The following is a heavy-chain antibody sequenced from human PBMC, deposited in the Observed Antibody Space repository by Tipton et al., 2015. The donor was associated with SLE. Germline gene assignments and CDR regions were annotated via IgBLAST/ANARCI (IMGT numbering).Heavy chain of an antibody. CDR3: ARGAAAGSASAPTLFPLVS. CDR1: GFTFSSYA. V-gene: IGHV3-23*01. J-gene: IGHJ5*01. Sequence: SLRLSCAASGFTFSSYAMSWVRQAPGKGLEWVSAISGRGGSTYYADSVKGRFTISRDNSKNTLYLQMNSLRSDDTAVYYCARGAAAGSASAPTLFPLVSW. CDR2: ISGRGGST. D-gene: IGHD6-13*01.